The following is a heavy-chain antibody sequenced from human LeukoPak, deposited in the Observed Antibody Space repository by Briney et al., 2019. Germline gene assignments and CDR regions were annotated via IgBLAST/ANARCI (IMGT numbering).Heavy chain of an antibody. V-gene: IGHV4-34*01. J-gene: IGHJ4*02. CDR1: GGSFSGYY. D-gene: IGHD2-21*02. CDR3: ARGGDLPDY. Sequence: SETLSLTCAVYGGSFSGYYWTWIRQPPGKGLEWIGEINHSGSTNYNPSLKSRVTISVDTSKNQFSLKLSSVTAADTAVYYCARGGDLPDYWGQGTLVTVSS. CDR2: INHSGST.